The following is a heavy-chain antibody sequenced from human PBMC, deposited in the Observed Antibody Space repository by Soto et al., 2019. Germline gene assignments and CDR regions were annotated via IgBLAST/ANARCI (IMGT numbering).Heavy chain of an antibody. CDR1: GYTFTSYG. D-gene: IGHD6-13*01. V-gene: IGHV1-18*01. J-gene: IGHJ6*02. CDR2: ISAYNGNT. Sequence: ASVKVSCKASGYTFTSYGISWVRQAPGQGLEWMGWISAYNGNTNYAQKLQGRVTMTTDTSTSTAYMELRSLRSDDTAVYYCARVRGSSWPRYYYGMDVWRQGTTVTVSS. CDR3: ARVRGSSWPRYYYGMDV.